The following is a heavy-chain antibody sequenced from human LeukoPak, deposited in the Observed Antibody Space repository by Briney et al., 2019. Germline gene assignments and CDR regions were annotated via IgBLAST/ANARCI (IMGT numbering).Heavy chain of an antibody. Sequence: GSLRLSCAASGFTFSSYEMNWVRQAPGKGLEWVSYISSSGSTIYYADSVKGRFTISRDNAKNSLYLKKNSLRAEDTAVYYCARDAGYCSRGYCYGASQRHFDYWGQGTLVTVSS. CDR1: GFTFSSYE. J-gene: IGHJ4*02. V-gene: IGHV3-48*03. CDR3: ARDAGYCSRGYCYGASQRHFDY. D-gene: IGHD2-15*01. CDR2: ISSSGSTI.